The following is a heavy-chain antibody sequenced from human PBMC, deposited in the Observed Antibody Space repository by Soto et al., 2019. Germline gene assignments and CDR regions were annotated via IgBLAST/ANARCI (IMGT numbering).Heavy chain of an antibody. Sequence: GGSLRLSCAASGFTFSSYWMSWVRQAPGKGLEWVANIKQDGSEKYYVDSVKGRFTISRDNAKNSLYLQMNSLGAEDAAVYYCARVWGPYYFDYWGQGTLVTVSS. CDR2: IKQDGSEK. D-gene: IGHD7-27*01. J-gene: IGHJ4*02. CDR3: ARVWGPYYFDY. CDR1: GFTFSSYW. V-gene: IGHV3-7*03.